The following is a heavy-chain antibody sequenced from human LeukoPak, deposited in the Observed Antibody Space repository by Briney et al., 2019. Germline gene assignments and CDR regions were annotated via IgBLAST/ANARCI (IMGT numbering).Heavy chain of an antibody. V-gene: IGHV3-23*01. CDR1: GFTFASYV. CDR3: AKEGSSVLEWLLYPGHYMDV. CDR2: LSCKGNST. D-gene: IGHD3-3*01. J-gene: IGHJ6*03. Sequence: HAGGCLRLSCAVYGFTFASYVMGWVRQARGMGMGLVSALSCKGNSTYYAHCVKGQFAIHRDNSKNTLYLQINSLRDEDTAVYYCAKEGSSVLEWLLYPGHYMDVWGKGTTVTVSS.